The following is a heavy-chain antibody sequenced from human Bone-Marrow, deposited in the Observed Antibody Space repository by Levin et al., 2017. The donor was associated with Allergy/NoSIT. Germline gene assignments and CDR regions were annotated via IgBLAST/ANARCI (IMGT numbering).Heavy chain of an antibody. CDR1: GGSISSYY. Sequence: SQTLSLTCTVSGGSISSYYWSWIRQPPGKGLEWIGYIYYSGSTNYNPSLKSRVTISVDTSKNQCSLKLSSVTAADTAVYYCASALGPTLGYSSSWMAFDIWGQGTMVTVAS. D-gene: IGHD6-13*01. J-gene: IGHJ3*02. CDR2: IYYSGST. CDR3: ASALGPTLGYSSSWMAFDI. V-gene: IGHV4-59*01.